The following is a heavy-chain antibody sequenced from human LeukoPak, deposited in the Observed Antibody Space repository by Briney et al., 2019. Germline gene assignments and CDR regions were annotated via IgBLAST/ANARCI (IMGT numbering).Heavy chain of an antibody. D-gene: IGHD2-15*01. Sequence: GGSLRLSCAASGFTFSSHSMNWVRQAPGKGLEWVSSISSSSSYIYYADSVKGRFTISRDNAKNSLYLQMNSLRAEDTAVYYCAVDCSGGSCYYEAFDYWGQGTLVTVSS. CDR1: GFTFSSHS. J-gene: IGHJ4*02. V-gene: IGHV3-21*01. CDR3: AVDCSGGSCYYEAFDY. CDR2: ISSSSSYI.